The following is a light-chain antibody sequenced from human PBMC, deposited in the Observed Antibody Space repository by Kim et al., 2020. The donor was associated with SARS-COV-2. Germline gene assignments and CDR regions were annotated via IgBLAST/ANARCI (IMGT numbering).Light chain of an antibody. V-gene: IGLV1-40*01. CDR3: QSYDSSLSDSV. Sequence: QRVTISCTGSGSNIGAGYDVHWYQHLPGTAPNLLIYGNSNRPSGVPDRFSGSKSGTSASLAITGLQAEDEADYYCQSYDSSLSDSVFGGGTQLTVL. CDR2: GNS. J-gene: IGLJ2*01. CDR1: GSNIGAGYD.